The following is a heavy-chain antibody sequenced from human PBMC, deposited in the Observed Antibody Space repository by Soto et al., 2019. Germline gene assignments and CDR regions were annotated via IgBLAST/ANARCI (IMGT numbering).Heavy chain of an antibody. J-gene: IGHJ6*02. CDR1: GFTFNVFG. Sequence: QVQLVQSGAEVKNPGSSVKVSCKTSGFTFNVFGIHWVRQAPGQGLEWMGGLIPIYDAPYYAQKFQGRITSTAAKSTSTVHLELSSLPSEDTDVYFCAKVRDPHLDHYGLDVWGQGTTVTVS. V-gene: IGHV1-69*06. CDR3: AKVRDPHLDHYGLDV. CDR2: LIPIYDAP.